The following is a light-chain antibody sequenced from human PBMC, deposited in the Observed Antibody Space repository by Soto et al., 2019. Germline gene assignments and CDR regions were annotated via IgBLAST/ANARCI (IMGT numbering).Light chain of an antibody. CDR3: QKYNSATFS. J-gene: IGKJ3*01. Sequence: DIQMTQSPSSLSASVGDRVTIACRASQGISNYLAWYQQKPGKVPKLLIYAASTLESGVPSRFSGSGSRTDFTLTISSLQPEDVASYHCQKYNSATFSFGPGTKVD. V-gene: IGKV1-27*01. CDR2: AAS. CDR1: QGISNY.